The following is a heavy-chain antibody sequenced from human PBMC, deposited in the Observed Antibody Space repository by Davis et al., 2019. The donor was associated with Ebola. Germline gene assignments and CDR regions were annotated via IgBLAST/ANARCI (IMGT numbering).Heavy chain of an antibody. V-gene: IGHV4-30-4*01. CDR1: GGSISSGDYY. Sequence: MPSETLSLTCTVSGGSISSGDYYWSWIRQPPGKGLEWIGYIYYSGSTYYNPSLKSRVTISVDTSKNQFSLKLSSVTAADTAVYYCARSRDLYGMDVWGQGTTDTVSS. CDR3: ARSRDLYGMDV. J-gene: IGHJ6*02. CDR2: IYYSGST.